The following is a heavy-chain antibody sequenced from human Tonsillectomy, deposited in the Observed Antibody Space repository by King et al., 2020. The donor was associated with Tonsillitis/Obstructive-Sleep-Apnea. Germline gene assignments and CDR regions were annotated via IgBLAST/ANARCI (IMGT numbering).Heavy chain of an antibody. CDR1: EFTFSTYA. CDR3: ARGRDCSSTSCYNAFDI. V-gene: IGHV3-30*04. D-gene: IGHD2-2*02. J-gene: IGHJ3*02. CDR2: ISYDGNNK. Sequence: VQLVESGGGVVQPGRSLRLSRAASEFTFSTYAMHWVRQAPGKGLEWVAIISYDGNNKYYADSVKGRFTISRDNSKNTLYLQMNSLRAEDTAVYYCARGRDCSSTSCYNAFDIWGQGTMVTVSS.